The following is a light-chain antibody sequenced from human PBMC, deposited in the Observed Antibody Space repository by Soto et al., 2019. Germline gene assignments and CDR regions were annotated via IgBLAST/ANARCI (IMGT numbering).Light chain of an antibody. J-gene: IGKJ2*01. CDR2: GAS. Sequence: EIVMTQSPATLSVSPGETATLSCRASQSVRSNLAWYQQKPAQAPRLLFYGASTRSTGIPARFTGSGSGTEFTLTISSMQSADCAVYYCQQYDNWPLYTFGQGTKLEIK. V-gene: IGKV3-15*01. CDR3: QQYDNWPLYT. CDR1: QSVRSN.